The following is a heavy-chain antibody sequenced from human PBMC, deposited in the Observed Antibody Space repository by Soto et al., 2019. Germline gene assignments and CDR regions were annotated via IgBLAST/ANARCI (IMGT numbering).Heavy chain of an antibody. D-gene: IGHD2-2*01. CDR1: GLSLRTTGVG. CDR3: AHSAQEPAVHVDF. Sequence: SGPRCEPTQTLTLTCTFSGLSLRTTGVGVGWIRQPPGKALELLALIYWDDGKRYSPSLKSRLTITKDTSKNQVVLTLTNMDPADTATYYCAHSAQEPAVHVDFWGQGTLVTVSA. CDR2: IYWDDGK. J-gene: IGHJ4*02. V-gene: IGHV2-5*02.